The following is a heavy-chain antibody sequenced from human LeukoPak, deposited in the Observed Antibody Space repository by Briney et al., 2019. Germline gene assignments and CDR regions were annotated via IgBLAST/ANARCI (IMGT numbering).Heavy chain of an antibody. CDR2: IKQDASEK. CDR1: GGSVSSGSYY. Sequence: ETLSLTCTVSGGSVSSGSYYWSWIRQPPGKGLEWVAIIKQDASEKKYVDSVKGRFTISRDNAKSSLYLQMNSLRAEDTAIYYCVSGIGWLPDYWGQGTLVTVSS. J-gene: IGHJ4*02. CDR3: VSGIGWLPDY. V-gene: IGHV3-7*03. D-gene: IGHD6-19*01.